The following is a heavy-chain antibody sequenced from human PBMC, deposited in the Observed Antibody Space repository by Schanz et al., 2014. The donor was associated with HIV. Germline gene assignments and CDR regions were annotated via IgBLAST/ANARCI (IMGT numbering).Heavy chain of an antibody. CDR3: AREKFSTLTGYPQNAFDI. D-gene: IGHD3-9*01. CDR2: IIPIFGTA. V-gene: IGHV1-69*06. Sequence: QVPLVQSGAEVKKPGSSVNVSCKASGGTFTSYAVSWVRQAPGQGLEWMGGIIPIFGTANSAQRFQGRVTITADKSTSTAYMELSSLRSEDTAVYYCAREKFSTLTGYPQNAFDIWGQGTMVTVSS. J-gene: IGHJ3*02. CDR1: GGTFTSYA.